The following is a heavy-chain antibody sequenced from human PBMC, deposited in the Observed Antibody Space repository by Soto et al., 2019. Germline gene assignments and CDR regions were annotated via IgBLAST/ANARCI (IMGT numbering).Heavy chain of an antibody. CDR3: ARTYYDFWSGYPIDYYYYMDV. J-gene: IGHJ6*03. Sequence: GGSLRLSCAASGFTFSSYSMNWVRQAPGKGLEWVSYISSSSSTIYYADSVKGRFTISRDNAKNSLYLQMNSLRAEDTAVYYCARTYYDFWSGYPIDYYYYMDVWGKGTTVTVSS. CDR1: GFTFSSYS. CDR2: ISSSSSTI. V-gene: IGHV3-48*01. D-gene: IGHD3-3*01.